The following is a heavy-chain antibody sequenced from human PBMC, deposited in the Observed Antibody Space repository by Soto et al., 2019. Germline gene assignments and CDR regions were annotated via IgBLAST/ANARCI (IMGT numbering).Heavy chain of an antibody. CDR1: GGSISSYY. V-gene: IGHV4-59*01. J-gene: IGHJ5*02. Sequence: QVQLQESGPGLVKPSETLSLTCTVSGGSISSYYWSWIRQPPGKGLEWIGYIYYSGSTNYNPSLKSRVTISVDTSKNQFSLKLSSVTAADTAVYYCARARAVVPAAIFNNWFDPWGQGTLVTVSS. D-gene: IGHD2-2*01. CDR3: ARARAVVPAAIFNNWFDP. CDR2: IYYSGST.